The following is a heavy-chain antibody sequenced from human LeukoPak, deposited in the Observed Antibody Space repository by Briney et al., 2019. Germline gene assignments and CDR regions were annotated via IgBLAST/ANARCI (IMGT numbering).Heavy chain of an antibody. J-gene: IGHJ4*01. D-gene: IGHD3-3*01. CDR3: ARDWSGPYYFDY. CDR2: MSQSGST. CDR1: GGSISSGGYY. V-gene: IGHV4-31*03. Sequence: PSETPSLTCTVSGGSISSGGYYWSWIRQPPGKGLEWIGYMSQSGSTYYNPSPKSRVTISVDTSKSQFSLKLTSVTAADTAVYYCARDWSGPYYFDYWGQGTLVTVSS.